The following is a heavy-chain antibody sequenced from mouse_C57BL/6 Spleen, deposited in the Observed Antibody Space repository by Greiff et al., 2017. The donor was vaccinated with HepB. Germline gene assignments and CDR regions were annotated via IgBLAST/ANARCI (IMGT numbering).Heavy chain of an antibody. J-gene: IGHJ4*01. CDR3: ARRGITTVVEAMDY. CDR1: GYAFTNYL. CDR2: INPGSGGT. V-gene: IGHV1-54*01. Sequence: VQLQQSGAELVRPGTSVKVSCKASGYAFTNYLIEWVKQRPGQGLEWIGVINPGSGGTNYNEKFKGKATLTADKSSSTAYMQLSNLTSEDSAVYFGARRGITTVVEAMDYWGQGTSVTVSS. D-gene: IGHD1-1*01.